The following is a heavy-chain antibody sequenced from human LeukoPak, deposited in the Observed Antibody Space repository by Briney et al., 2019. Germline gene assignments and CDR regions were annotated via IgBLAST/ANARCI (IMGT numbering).Heavy chain of an antibody. CDR3: ASFRSVAGFDY. CDR1: GDSVSSNSTA. CDR2: TYYRSKWFS. Sequence: SQTLSLTCAISGDSVSSNSTAWNWIRQSTSRGLEWLGRTYYRSKWFSDYAVSVKSRITINPDTSKNQFSLQLNSVTPEDTAVYYCASFRSVAGFDYWGQGTLVTVSS. J-gene: IGHJ4*02. V-gene: IGHV6-1*01.